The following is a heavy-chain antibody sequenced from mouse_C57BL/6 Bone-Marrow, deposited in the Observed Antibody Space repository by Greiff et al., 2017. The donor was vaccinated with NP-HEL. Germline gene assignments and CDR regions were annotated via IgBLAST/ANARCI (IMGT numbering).Heavy chain of an antibody. V-gene: IGHV5-17*01. CDR1: GSTFSDYG. CDR2: ISSGSSTI. J-gene: IGHJ4*01. D-gene: IGHD2-4*01. Sequence: EVKVVESGGGLVKPGGSLKLSCAASGSTFSDYGMHWVRQAPEKGLEWVAYISSGSSTIYYADTVKGRFTISRDNAKNTLFLQMTSLRSEDTAMYYCARGGNDYDLDYWGQGTSVTVSS. CDR3: ARGGNDYDLDY.